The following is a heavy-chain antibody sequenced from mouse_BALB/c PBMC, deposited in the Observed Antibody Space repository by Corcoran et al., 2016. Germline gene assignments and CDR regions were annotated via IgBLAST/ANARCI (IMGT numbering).Heavy chain of an antibody. D-gene: IGHD2-1*01. J-gene: IGHJ2*01. CDR3: ARYYGNY. V-gene: IGHV1-18*01. Sequence: EIQLQQSGPELVKPGASMKISCKASGYSFTGYTMNWVKQSHGKSLEWIGLINPYNGGTSYNQKFKGKATLTVDKSSSTAYMELLRLTSEDSAVNDCARYYGNYWGQGTTLTVSS. CDR1: GYSFTGYT. CDR2: INPYNGGT.